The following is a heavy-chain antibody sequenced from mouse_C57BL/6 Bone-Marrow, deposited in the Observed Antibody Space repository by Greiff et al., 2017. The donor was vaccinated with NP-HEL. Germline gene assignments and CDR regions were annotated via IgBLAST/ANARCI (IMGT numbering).Heavy chain of an antibody. CDR1: GFNIKDDY. V-gene: IGHV14-4*01. Sequence: VQLQQPGAELVRPGASVKLSCTASGFNIKDDYMHWVKQRPEQGLEWIGWIDPENGDTEYASKFQGKATITADTSSNTAYLQLSSLTSEDTAVYYCTTSWLLAFACWGQGTLVTVAA. CDR2: IDPENGDT. J-gene: IGHJ3*01. CDR3: TTSWLLAFAC. D-gene: IGHD2-3*01.